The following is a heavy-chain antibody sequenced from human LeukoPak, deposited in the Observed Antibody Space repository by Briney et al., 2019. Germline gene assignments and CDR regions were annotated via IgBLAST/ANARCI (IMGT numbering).Heavy chain of an antibody. V-gene: IGHV4-39*07. CDR1: GGSISSSSYY. CDR3: AGQGGSSSWRLGGLLYNWFDP. J-gene: IGHJ5*02. CDR2: IYYSGST. D-gene: IGHD6-13*01. Sequence: SETLSLTCTVSGGSISSSSYYWGWIRQPPGKGLEWIGSIYYSGSTYYNPSLKSRVTISVDTSKNQFSLKLSSVTAADTAVYYCAGQGGSSSWRLGGLLYNWFDPWGQGTLVTVSS.